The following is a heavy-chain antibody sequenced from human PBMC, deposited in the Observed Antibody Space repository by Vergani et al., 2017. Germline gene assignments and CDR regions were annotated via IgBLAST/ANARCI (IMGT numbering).Heavy chain of an antibody. CDR2: IGKHGINT. CDR1: GCTFSNFG. J-gene: IGHJ4*02. D-gene: IGHD2-21*02. Sequence: QVQLVESAGGVVQPGGPLRLSCAAFGCTFSNFGMHWIRQAPGKGLEWRAYIGKHGINTRYRDAVKGRFTVSKENSKDVQYLQMDGLRSEDTALYYCAKYLRDSTDGLPDSWGPGTLVIVSS. CDR3: AKYLRDSTDGLPDS. V-gene: IGHV3-30*02.